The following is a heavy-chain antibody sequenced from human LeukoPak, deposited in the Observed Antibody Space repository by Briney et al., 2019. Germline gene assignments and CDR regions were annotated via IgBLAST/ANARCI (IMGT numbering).Heavy chain of an antibody. CDR3: AKGTSGWYLDRFDY. CDR1: GFTVSENA. CDR2: ISYDGSNK. Sequence: PGGSLRLSCGASGFTVSENAMAWVRQAPGKGLEWVAVISYDGSNKYYADSVKGRFTISRDNSKNTLYLQMNSLRAEDTAVYYCAKGTSGWYLDRFDYWGQGTLVTVSS. J-gene: IGHJ4*02. D-gene: IGHD6-19*01. V-gene: IGHV3-30*18.